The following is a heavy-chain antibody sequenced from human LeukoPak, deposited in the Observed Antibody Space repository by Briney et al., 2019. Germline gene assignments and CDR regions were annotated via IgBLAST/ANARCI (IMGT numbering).Heavy chain of an antibody. J-gene: IGHJ6*03. CDR1: GYSISSGYY. V-gene: IGHV4-38-2*01. D-gene: IGHD3-16*01. CDR3: ASVWYMDV. CDR2: IDHSGST. Sequence: PSETLSLTCAVSGYSISSGYYWGWIRQPPGKGLEWIGSIDHSGSTYYNASLKSRVTISVDTSKNQFSLKLSSVTAADTAVYYCASVWYMDVWGKGTTVTVSS.